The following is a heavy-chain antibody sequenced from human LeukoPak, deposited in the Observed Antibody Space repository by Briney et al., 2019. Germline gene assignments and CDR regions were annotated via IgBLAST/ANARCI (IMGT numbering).Heavy chain of an antibody. V-gene: IGHV1-2*02. CDR2: INPNSGGT. CDR3: ARAPPHYYYGMDV. Sequence: EWMGWINPNSGGTNYAQKFQGRVTMTRDTSISTAYMELSRLRSDDPAVYYCARAPPHYYYGMDVWGQGTTVTVSS. J-gene: IGHJ6*02.